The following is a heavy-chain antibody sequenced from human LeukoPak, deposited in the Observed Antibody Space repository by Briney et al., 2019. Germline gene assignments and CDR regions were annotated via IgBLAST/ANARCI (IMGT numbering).Heavy chain of an antibody. CDR3: TRILQRGYYYYMDV. J-gene: IGHJ6*03. D-gene: IGHD3-10*01. Sequence: GGSLRLSCAASEFTFSGSAMHWVRQASGKGLECVGRIRSKANSYATAYAASVKGRFTISRDDSKNTAYLQMNSLKTEDTAVYYCTRILQRGYYYYMDVWGKGTTVTVSS. CDR1: EFTFSGSA. V-gene: IGHV3-73*01. CDR2: IRSKANSYAT.